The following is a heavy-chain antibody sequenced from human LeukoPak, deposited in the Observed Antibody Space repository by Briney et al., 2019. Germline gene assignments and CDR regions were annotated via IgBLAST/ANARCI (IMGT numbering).Heavy chain of an antibody. CDR3: TTDHGGNYDFWSGYYNPYYYYYMDV. CDR1: RFTFSSYS. CDR2: IKSKTDGGTT. V-gene: IGHV3-15*01. D-gene: IGHD3-3*01. J-gene: IGHJ6*03. Sequence: GGSLRLSCAASRFTFSSYSMNWVRQAPGKGLEWVGRIKSKTDGGTTDYAAPVKGRFTISRDDSKNTLYLQMNSLKTEDTAVYYCTTDHGGNYDFWSGYYNPYYYYYMDVWGKGTTVTVSS.